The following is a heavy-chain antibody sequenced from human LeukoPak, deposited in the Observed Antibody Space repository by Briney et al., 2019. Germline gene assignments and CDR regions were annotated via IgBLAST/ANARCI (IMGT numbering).Heavy chain of an antibody. V-gene: IGHV1-46*01. J-gene: IGHJ5*02. CDR3: ARVKTEDFWSGYYQYNWFDP. Sequence: ASVKVSCKASGYTFINYYMHWVRQAPGQGLEWMGIINPSGGSTSYAQKFQGRVTMTRDTSTSTVYMELSRLRSDDTAVYYCARVKTEDFWSGYYQYNWFDPWGQGTLVTVSS. CDR1: GYTFINYY. D-gene: IGHD3-3*01. CDR2: INPSGGST.